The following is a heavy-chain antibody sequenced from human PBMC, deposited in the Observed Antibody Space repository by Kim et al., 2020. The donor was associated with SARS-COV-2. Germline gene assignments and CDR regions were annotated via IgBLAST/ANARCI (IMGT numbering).Heavy chain of an antibody. D-gene: IGHD3-10*01. CDR3: ARGPYGSGSYYNVINSSPAGKRDYYYGMDV. J-gene: IGHJ6*02. V-gene: IGHV4-59*01. CDR2: IYYSGST. Sequence: SETLSLTCTVSGGSISSYYWSWIRQPPGKGLEWIGYIYYSGSTNYNPSLKSRVTISVDTSKNQFSLKLSSVTAADTAVYYCARGPYGSGSYYNVINSSPAGKRDYYYGMDVWGQGTTVAVSS. CDR1: GGSISSYY.